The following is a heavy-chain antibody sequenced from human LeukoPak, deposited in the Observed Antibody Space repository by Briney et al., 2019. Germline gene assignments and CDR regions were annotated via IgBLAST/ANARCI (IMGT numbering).Heavy chain of an antibody. CDR2: IIPILGIA. D-gene: IGHD1-26*01. CDR3: ARGPRWYSGSYYESVGFDY. Sequence: GASVKVSCKASGGTFSSYAISWVRQAPGQGLEWMGRIIPILGIANYAQKFQGRVTITADKSTSTAYMELSSLRSEDTAVYYCARGPRWYSGSYYESVGFDYWGQGTLVTVSS. J-gene: IGHJ4*02. CDR1: GGTFSSYA. V-gene: IGHV1-69*04.